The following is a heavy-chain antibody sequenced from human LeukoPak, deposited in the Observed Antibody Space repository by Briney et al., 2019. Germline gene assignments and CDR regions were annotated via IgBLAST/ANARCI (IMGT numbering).Heavy chain of an antibody. J-gene: IGHJ4*02. CDR2: IYYRGGT. V-gene: IGHV4-39*01. Sequence: SETLSLTCTVSGGSINNSSYYWGWIRQPPGKGLEWVGNIYYRGGTYYSPSLKSRVTISVDTSKSQFSLKLSSVTAADTAVYYCASYDSSGYPIFDYWGQGTPVTVSS. D-gene: IGHD3-22*01. CDR1: GGSINNSSYY. CDR3: ASYDSSGYPIFDY.